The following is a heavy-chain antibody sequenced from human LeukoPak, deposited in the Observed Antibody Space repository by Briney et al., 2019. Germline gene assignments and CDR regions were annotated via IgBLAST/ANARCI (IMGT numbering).Heavy chain of an antibody. J-gene: IGHJ4*02. CDR3: AKCSSYYDFWSGYYQPIDY. CDR1: GFTFSSYA. CDR2: ISGSGGST. D-gene: IGHD3-3*01. Sequence: SGGSLRLSCAASGFTFSSYAMSWVRQAPGKGLEWVSAISGSGGSTYYADSVKGRFTISRDNSRNTLYLQMNSLRAEDTAVYYCAKCSSYYDFWSGYYQPIDYWAREPWSPSPQ. V-gene: IGHV3-23*01.